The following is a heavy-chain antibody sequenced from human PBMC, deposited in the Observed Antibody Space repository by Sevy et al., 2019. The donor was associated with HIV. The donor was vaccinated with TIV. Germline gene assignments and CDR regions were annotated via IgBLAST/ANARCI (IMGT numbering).Heavy chain of an antibody. CDR3: TRRTDYYYYGMDV. Sequence: GGSLRLSCTASGFTFSGSAMHWVRQASGKGLEWVGRIRSKANCYATAYAASVKGRFTIYRDDSKNTAYLQMNSLKTEDTAVYYCTRRTDYYYYGMDVWGQGTTVTVSS. V-gene: IGHV3-73*01. CDR2: IRSKANCYAT. J-gene: IGHJ6*02. CDR1: GFTFSGSA.